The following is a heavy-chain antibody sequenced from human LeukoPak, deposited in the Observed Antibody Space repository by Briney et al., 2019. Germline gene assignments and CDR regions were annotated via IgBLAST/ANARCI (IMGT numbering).Heavy chain of an antibody. CDR3: ASPNPTGSSGWFDYYYGMDV. Sequence: SVKVSCKASGGTFSSYAISWVRQAPGQGLEWMGGIIPIFGTANYAQKLQGRVTITADESTSTAYMELSSLRSEDTAVYYCASPNPTGSSGWFDYYYGMDVWGQGTTVTVSS. V-gene: IGHV1-69*13. CDR1: GGTFSSYA. CDR2: IIPIFGTA. D-gene: IGHD6-19*01. J-gene: IGHJ6*02.